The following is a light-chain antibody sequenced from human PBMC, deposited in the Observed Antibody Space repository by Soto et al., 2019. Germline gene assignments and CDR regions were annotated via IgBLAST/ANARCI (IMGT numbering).Light chain of an antibody. V-gene: IGKV1-39*01. CDR1: QSISNF. Sequence: DIQMTQSPSSLSASVGDRVTITCRASQSISNFLNWYQQRQGQVPKLLIYAASTLHTGVPSRFSGSGSGTDFTLTITSLQPEDFTTYYCQPSHSTPPTLAQGTKVDIK. CDR2: AAS. CDR3: QPSHSTPPT. J-gene: IGKJ1*01.